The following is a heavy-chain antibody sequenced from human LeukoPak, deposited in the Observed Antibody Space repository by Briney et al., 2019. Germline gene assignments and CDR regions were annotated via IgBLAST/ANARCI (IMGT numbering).Heavy chain of an antibody. CDR2: IKQDGSEK. D-gene: IGHD6-13*01. CDR1: GFTFSSYW. CDR3: ARVGQTAAAALGY. Sequence: GGSLRLSCAASGFTFSSYWMSWVRQAPGKGLEWVANIKQDGSEKYYVDSVKGRFTISRDNAKNSLYLQMNSLRAEDTAVYYCARVGQTAAAALGYWGQGTLVTVSS. V-gene: IGHV3-7*01. J-gene: IGHJ4*02.